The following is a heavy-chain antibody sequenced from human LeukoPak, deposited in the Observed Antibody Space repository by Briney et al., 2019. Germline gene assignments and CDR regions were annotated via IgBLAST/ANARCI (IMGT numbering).Heavy chain of an antibody. D-gene: IGHD3-3*01. J-gene: IGHJ5*02. V-gene: IGHV1-8*01. CDR2: MNPNCGNT. Sequence: RASVKVSCKASGYTFTSYDINWVRQATGQGLEWMGWMNPNCGNTGYAQKFQGRVTMTRNTSISTAYMELSSLRSEDTAVYYCARGKGLRFLEWFAQNWFDPWGQGTLVTVS. CDR1: GYTFTSYD. CDR3: ARGKGLRFLEWFAQNWFDP.